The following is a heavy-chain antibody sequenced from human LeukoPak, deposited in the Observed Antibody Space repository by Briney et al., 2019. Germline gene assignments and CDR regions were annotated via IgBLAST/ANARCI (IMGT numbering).Heavy chain of an antibody. CDR1: GDYISSLD. CDR2: IYKNGNT. V-gene: IGHV4-59*11. Sequence: PSETLSLTCTVFGDYISSLDWSWIRQSPGKGLERIGDIYKNGNTNYDPSLKSRVTISIDTSKNQFSLRLSSVTAADTAIYYCARADRIAARPVAFYIWGQGTMVTVSS. CDR3: ARADRIAARPVAFYI. J-gene: IGHJ3*02. D-gene: IGHD6-6*01.